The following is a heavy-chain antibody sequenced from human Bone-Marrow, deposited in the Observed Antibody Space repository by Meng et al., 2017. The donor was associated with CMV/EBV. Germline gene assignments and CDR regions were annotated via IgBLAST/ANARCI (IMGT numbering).Heavy chain of an antibody. CDR2: ISGSGGST. Sequence: GESLKISCAASGFTVSSNYMSWVRQAPGKGLEWVSAISGSGGSTYYADSVKGRFTISRDNSKNTLYLQMNSLRAEDTAVYYCAKSLRLRNGPKYSNYVGGADYYYGMDVWGQGTTVTVSS. D-gene: IGHD4-11*01. J-gene: IGHJ6*02. CDR3: AKSLRLRNGPKYSNYVGGADYYYGMDV. V-gene: IGHV3-23*01. CDR1: GFTVSSNY.